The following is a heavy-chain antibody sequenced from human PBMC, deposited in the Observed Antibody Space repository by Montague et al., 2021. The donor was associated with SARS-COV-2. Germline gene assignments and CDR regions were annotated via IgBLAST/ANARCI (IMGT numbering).Heavy chain of an antibody. J-gene: IGHJ4*02. CDR1: GFTFSSQW. Sequence: SLRLSCAASGFTFSSQWMSWVRQAPGKGLEWVANIKEDGSVGQYADSVKGRFTISRDNAKNSLLLQMNSLRVEDTAVYYCSSGDFFDYWGQGTLVTVSS. V-gene: IGHV3-7*01. D-gene: IGHD3-16*01. CDR2: IKEDGSVG. CDR3: SSGDFFDY.